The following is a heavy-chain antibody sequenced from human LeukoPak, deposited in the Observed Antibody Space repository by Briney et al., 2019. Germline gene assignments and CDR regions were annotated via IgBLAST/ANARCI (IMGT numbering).Heavy chain of an antibody. CDR3: ASGRTIFYYYMDV. Sequence: ASVKVSCKASGYNFTGYYTQWVRQAPGQGLEWMGWINPNSGVAKYAQKFQGRVTMTRDTSISTVYMELSRLRFDDTAVYYCASGRTIFYYYMDVWGKGTTVTISS. CDR1: GYNFTGYY. D-gene: IGHD3-3*02. J-gene: IGHJ6*03. V-gene: IGHV1-2*02. CDR2: INPNSGVA.